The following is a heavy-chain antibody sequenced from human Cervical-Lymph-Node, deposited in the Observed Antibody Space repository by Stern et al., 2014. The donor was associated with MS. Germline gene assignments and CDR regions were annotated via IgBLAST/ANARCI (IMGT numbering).Heavy chain of an antibody. D-gene: IGHD6-13*01. V-gene: IGHV1-69*18. CDR3: ALSSETSDRWYSLGYDL. CDR2: VFPCFRTP. Sequence: VQLVEYGAEGTKPGSSVKVSCKASGGTFSKFPSSWVRQAPGQGLEWMGRVFPCFRTPSYAQEFGGRVTITADVSTSTVYMELSSLRSDDTAVYYCALSSETSDRWYSLGYDLWGQGTLVTVSS. CDR1: GGTFSKFP. J-gene: IGHJ5*02.